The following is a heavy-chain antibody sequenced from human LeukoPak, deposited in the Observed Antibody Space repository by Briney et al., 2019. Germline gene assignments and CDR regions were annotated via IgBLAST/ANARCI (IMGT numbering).Heavy chain of an antibody. CDR2: IYYSGSI. V-gene: IGHV4-59*11. CDR3: ARDKVVESSGYYRYFDY. D-gene: IGHD3-22*01. J-gene: IGHJ4*02. Sequence: PSETLSPTCTVSGGSISSHYWNCIRQPPGKGLEWIGYIYYSGSINYNTSLKSRVTISIDTSKNQFSLKLSSVTAADTAVYYCARDKVVESSGYYRYFDYWGQGTLVTVSS. CDR1: GGSISSHY.